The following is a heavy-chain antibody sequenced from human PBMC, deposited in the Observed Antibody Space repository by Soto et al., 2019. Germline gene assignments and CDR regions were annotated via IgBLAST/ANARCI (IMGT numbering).Heavy chain of an antibody. Sequence: VSAKVSCTDSGDTFNTYDIYWVRQAIGHGLEWMGWINPNSGNIGYAQRFQGRVTMTRDTAIRTAYMEVSSLRSDDTAVYYCARGRASGSYYRLDVWGQGTLVTVSS. D-gene: IGHD3-10*01. CDR1: GDTFNTYD. V-gene: IGHV1-8*01. CDR3: ARGRASGSYYRLDV. CDR2: INPNSGNI. J-gene: IGHJ4*02.